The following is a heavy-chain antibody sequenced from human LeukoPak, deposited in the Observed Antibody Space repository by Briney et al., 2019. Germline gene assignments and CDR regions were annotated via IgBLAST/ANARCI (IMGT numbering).Heavy chain of an antibody. CDR3: ARGGFVVVPAAKSHAFDI. V-gene: IGHV3-30*04. CDR2: ISYDGSNK. CDR1: GFTFSSYA. J-gene: IGHJ3*02. Sequence: GGSLRLSWAASGFTFSSYAMHWVRQAPGKGLEWVAVISYDGSNKYYADSVKGRFTISRDNSKNTLYLQMNSLRAEDTAVYYCARGGFVVVPAAKSHAFDIWGQGTMVTVSS. D-gene: IGHD2-2*01.